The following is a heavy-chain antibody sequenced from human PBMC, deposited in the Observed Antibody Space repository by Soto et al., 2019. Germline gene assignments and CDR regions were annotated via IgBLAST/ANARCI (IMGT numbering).Heavy chain of an antibody. CDR2: TGATGRTT. V-gene: IGHV3-23*01. CDR1: GFNFNIYA. Sequence: XGSLRVSCAASGFNFNIYAMTWVRQAPGKGLEWVSTTGATGRTTYYADSVKGRFTVSRDNSKNTLDLQMSNLRAEDTAVYYCAKVHNTSRSFDDWGQGTLVTVSS. D-gene: IGHD1-20*01. CDR3: AKVHNTSRSFDD. J-gene: IGHJ4*02.